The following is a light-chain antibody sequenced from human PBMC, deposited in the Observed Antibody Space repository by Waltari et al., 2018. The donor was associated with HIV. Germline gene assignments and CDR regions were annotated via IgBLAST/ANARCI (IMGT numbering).Light chain of an antibody. Sequence: EPVLTQSPGTMSLSPGESATLSCRASQNVGGNYLAWYQHRPGQTPRLLIYDASSRATGIPDRFSGSGSGTEFTLTITRLEPEDFAVYYCQQYGSSPLFTFGPGTKVDIK. CDR1: QNVGGNY. CDR2: DAS. CDR3: QQYGSSPLFT. V-gene: IGKV3-20*01. J-gene: IGKJ3*01.